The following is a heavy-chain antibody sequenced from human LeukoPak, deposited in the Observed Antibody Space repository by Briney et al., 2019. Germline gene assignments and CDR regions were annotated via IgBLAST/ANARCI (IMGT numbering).Heavy chain of an antibody. V-gene: IGHV4-59*01. J-gene: IGHJ3*02. Sequence: PSETLSLTCTVSGGSISSYYWSWIRQLPGKGLEWIGYIYYSGSTNYNPSLKSRVTISVDTSKNQFSLKLSSVTAADTAVYYCARQNYYGSDAFDIWGQGTMVTVSS. CDR1: GGSISSYY. CDR2: IYYSGST. D-gene: IGHD3-10*01. CDR3: ARQNYYGSDAFDI.